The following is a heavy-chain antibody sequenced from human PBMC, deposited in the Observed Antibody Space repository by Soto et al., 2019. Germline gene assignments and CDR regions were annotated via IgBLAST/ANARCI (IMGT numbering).Heavy chain of an antibody. CDR3: ARKDKSGYFNWFDP. V-gene: IGHV5-51*01. Sequence: GEXLKISCRTSGYRFTSYWIAWVRQMPGKGLEWMGIIFPSDSDTRYSPSFQGQVTISADRSTGTVFLQWASLKASDTVVYFCARKDKSGYFNWFDPWGQGTLVTVSS. CDR2: IFPSDSDT. D-gene: IGHD3-22*01. J-gene: IGHJ5*02. CDR1: GYRFTSYW.